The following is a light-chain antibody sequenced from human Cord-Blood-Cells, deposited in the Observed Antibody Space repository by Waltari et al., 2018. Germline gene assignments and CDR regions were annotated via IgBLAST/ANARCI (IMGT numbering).Light chain of an antibody. J-gene: IGKJ2*01. CDR1: QSVSSSY. CDR3: QQYGSSPYT. V-gene: IGKV3-20*01. Sequence: DIVLTPSPGPLSLSPGERATLSCRARQSVSSSYLAWYQQKPGQAPRLLIYGASSRATGIPDRFSGSGSGTDFTLTISRLEPEDFAVYYCQQYGSSPYTFGQGTKLEIK. CDR2: GAS.